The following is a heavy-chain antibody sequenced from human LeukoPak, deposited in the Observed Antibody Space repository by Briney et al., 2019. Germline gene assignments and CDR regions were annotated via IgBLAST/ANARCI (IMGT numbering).Heavy chain of an antibody. CDR3: AREGRPRYFDI. CDR2: ISSSSSYI. CDR1: GFTFSSYS. Sequence: KAGGSLRLSCAASGFTFSSYSMNWVRQAPGKGLEWVSSISSSSSYIYYADSVKGRFTTSRDNAKNSLYLQMNSLRAEDTAVYYCAREGRPRYFDIWGQGTMVTVSS. V-gene: IGHV3-21*01. J-gene: IGHJ3*02. D-gene: IGHD3-16*02.